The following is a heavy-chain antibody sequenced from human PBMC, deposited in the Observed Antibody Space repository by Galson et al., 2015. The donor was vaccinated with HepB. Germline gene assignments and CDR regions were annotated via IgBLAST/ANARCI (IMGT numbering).Heavy chain of an antibody. D-gene: IGHD3-10*01. CDR1: GFTFSSYS. V-gene: IGHV3-21*01. Sequence: SLRLSCAASGFTFSSYSMNWVRQAPGKGLEWVSSISSSSSYIYYADSVKGRFTISRDNAKNSLYLQMNSLRAEDTAVYYCARGDLWFGEHHYYYYYGMDVWGQGTTVTVSS. CDR3: ARGDLWFGEHHYYYYYGMDV. CDR2: ISSSSSYI. J-gene: IGHJ6*02.